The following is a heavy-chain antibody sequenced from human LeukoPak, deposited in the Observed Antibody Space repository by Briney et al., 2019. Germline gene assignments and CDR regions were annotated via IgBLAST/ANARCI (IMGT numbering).Heavy chain of an antibody. V-gene: IGHV4-38-2*01. D-gene: IGHD5-18*01. J-gene: IGHJ4*02. CDR2: IYHSGST. CDR3: ARQFSYGDGFDY. Sequence: SETLSLTCAVSGYSISSGYYWGWIRQPPGKGLEWIGSIYHSGSTYYHPSLKSRVTISLDTSKNHFSLKVTSVTAADTAVYYCARQFSYGDGFDYWGQGTLVTVFS. CDR1: GYSISSGYY.